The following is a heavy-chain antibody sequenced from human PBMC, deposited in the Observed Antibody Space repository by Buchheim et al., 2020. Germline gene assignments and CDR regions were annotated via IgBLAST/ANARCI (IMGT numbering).Heavy chain of an antibody. J-gene: IGHJ6*02. Sequence: EVQLVESGGGLVQPGGSLRLSCAASGFTFSSYSMNWVRQAPGKGLERVSYISSRSSTIYYADSVKGRFTISRDNAKNSLYLQMNSLRAEDTAVYYCARELQSSSFFDYYYGMDVWGQGTT. CDR1: GFTFSSYS. CDR3: ARELQSSSFFDYYYGMDV. V-gene: IGHV3-48*04. D-gene: IGHD6-6*01. CDR2: ISSRSSTI.